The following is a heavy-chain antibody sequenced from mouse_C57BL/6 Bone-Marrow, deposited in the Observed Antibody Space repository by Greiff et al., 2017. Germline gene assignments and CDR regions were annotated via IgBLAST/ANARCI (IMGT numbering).Heavy chain of an antibody. CDR2: IDPENGDT. D-gene: IGHD2-3*01. Sequence: EVNLVESGAGLVRPGHSVTLSCTASGFNIKDDYMHWVKQRPEQGLEWIGCIDPENGDTEYASKFKGKATITAAKASNTAYLQLSSLTSEDTAVYYWTTRTYDGYYVPPTDFDNWGQGTTLTVSS. CDR3: TTRTYDGYYVPPTDFDN. J-gene: IGHJ2*01. CDR1: GFNIKDDY. V-gene: IGHV14-4*01.